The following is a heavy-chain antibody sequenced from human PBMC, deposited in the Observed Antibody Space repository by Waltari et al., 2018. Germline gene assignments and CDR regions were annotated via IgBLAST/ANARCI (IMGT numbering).Heavy chain of an antibody. D-gene: IGHD3-3*01. CDR3: ARDRKVTIFEPYYYMDV. J-gene: IGHJ6*03. V-gene: IGHV3-7*01. CDR1: GFTFSSYW. CDR2: IKQDGSEK. Sequence: EVQLVESGGGLVQPGGSLRLSCAASGFTFSSYWMSWVRQAPGKGLEWVANIKQDGSEKYYVDSVKGRFTISRDNAKNSLYLQMNSLRAEDTAVYYCARDRKVTIFEPYYYMDVWGKGTTVTVSS.